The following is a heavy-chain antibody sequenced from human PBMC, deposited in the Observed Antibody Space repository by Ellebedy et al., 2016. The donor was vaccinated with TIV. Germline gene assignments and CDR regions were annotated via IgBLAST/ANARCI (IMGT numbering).Heavy chain of an antibody. V-gene: IGHV3-30-3*01. CDR1: GFTFNRYW. J-gene: IGHJ4*02. D-gene: IGHD6-13*01. CDR2: VSYDGSKR. Sequence: GGSLRLXCAASGFTFNRYWMSWVRQAPGKGLEWVAVVSYDGSKRYYADSVKGRFTISRDNSRNTLYLQMYSLRSGDTAVYYCARDLAAAGTGGDYWGQGTLVTVSS. CDR3: ARDLAAAGTGGDY.